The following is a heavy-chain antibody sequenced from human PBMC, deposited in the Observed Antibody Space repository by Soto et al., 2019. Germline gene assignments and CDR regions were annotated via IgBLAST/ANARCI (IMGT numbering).Heavy chain of an antibody. D-gene: IGHD4-4*01. Sequence: SETLSLTCTVSGGSISSYYWSWIRQPPGKGLEWIGYIYYSGSTNYNPSLKSRVTISVDTSKNQFSLKLSSVTAADTAVYYCARAEMATVPHYFDYWGQGTLVTVSS. CDR3: ARAEMATVPHYFDY. J-gene: IGHJ4*02. V-gene: IGHV4-59*01. CDR1: GGSISSYY. CDR2: IYYSGST.